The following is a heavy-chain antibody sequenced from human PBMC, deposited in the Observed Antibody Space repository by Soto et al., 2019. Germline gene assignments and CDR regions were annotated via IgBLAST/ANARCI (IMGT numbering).Heavy chain of an antibody. Sequence: RSLTCGVSGGTVASSHWWSWVRQSPGRGLEWIGNVYHTGDTNFNPSLQSRVTFSVDKSNNQFSLRLTSVTAADTAVYFCAREIVTAGGSNYFDPWGPGTLVTVSS. CDR2: VYHTGDT. CDR3: AREIVTAGGSNYFDP. D-gene: IGHD2-21*02. V-gene: IGHV4-4*01. J-gene: IGHJ5*02. CDR1: GGTVASSHW.